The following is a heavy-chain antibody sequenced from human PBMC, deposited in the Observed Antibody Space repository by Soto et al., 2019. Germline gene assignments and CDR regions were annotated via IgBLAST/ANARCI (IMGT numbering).Heavy chain of an antibody. CDR3: AKGGQLLTEGGGY. D-gene: IGHD2-2*01. J-gene: IGHJ4*02. Sequence: DVQLVESGGGLVQPGRSLRLSCAASGFTFDDYAMHWVRQAPGKGLEWVSGISWNSGSIGYADSVKGRFTISRDNAKNSLYLQMNRLRAEDRALYYCAKGGQLLTEGGGYWGQGTLVTVSS. CDR2: ISWNSGSI. CDR1: GFTFDDYA. V-gene: IGHV3-9*01.